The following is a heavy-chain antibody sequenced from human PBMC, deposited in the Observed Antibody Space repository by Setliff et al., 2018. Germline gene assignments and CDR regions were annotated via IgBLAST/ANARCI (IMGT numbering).Heavy chain of an antibody. CDR3: RVWVGMIEVDS. CDR2: INHSGSP. V-gene: IGHV4-34*01. J-gene: IGHJ4*02. CDR1: GASFSGTY. D-gene: IGHD3-22*01. Sequence: SETLSLTWAVYGASFSGTYCSWIRQSPGKGLEWIGEINHTGSPNWIGEINHSGSPNYNPSLKSRVTMSVDTSKNQFSLKLTSVTAADTAAYYCRVWVGMIEVDSWAQGTLVTVSS.